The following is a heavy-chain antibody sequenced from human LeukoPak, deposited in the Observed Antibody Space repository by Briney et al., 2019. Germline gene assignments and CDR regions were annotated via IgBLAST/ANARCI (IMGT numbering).Heavy chain of an antibody. CDR1: GFTFSTYS. CDR3: AKGSSTYSITSYWYFDL. D-gene: IGHD6-13*01. CDR2: ISSSSSTI. V-gene: IGHV3-48*01. Sequence: GGSLRLSCAASGFTFSTYSMNWVRQAPGKGLEWVSYISSSSSTIYYADSVKGRFTISRDNAKNSLYLQMNSLRAEDTAVYYCAKGSSTYSITSYWYFDLWGRGTLVTVSS. J-gene: IGHJ2*01.